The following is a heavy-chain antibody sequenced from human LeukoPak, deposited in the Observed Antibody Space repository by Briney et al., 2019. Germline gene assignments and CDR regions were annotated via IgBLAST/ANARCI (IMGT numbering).Heavy chain of an antibody. J-gene: IGHJ4*02. D-gene: IGHD1-26*01. CDR3: ARGSSPMIQHNSGSYNLAQYYFDY. V-gene: IGHV4-61*02. CDR2: IYTTGST. Sequence: SETLSLTCTVSGASISSGNYYWHWLRQPAGTGLEWIRRIYTTGSTNYNPSLKSRVTISVDTSKNQFSLNLSSVTAADTAVYYCARGSSPMIQHNSGSYNLAQYYFDYSGQGTLVTVSP. CDR1: GASISSGNYY.